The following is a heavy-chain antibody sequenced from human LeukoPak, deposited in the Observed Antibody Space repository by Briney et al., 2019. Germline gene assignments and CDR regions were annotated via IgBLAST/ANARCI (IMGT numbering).Heavy chain of an antibody. CDR3: ARDQTEMATLSDFDY. D-gene: IGHD5-24*01. CDR1: GGTFSNDA. Sequence: SVKVSCKASGGTFSNDAISWVRQAPGQGLEWMGRVIPTLGIALYAQRFKGRVTITADKSTSTAHMELSSLTFEDTAVYFCARDQTEMATLSDFDYWGQGTLVTVSS. V-gene: IGHV1-69*04. CDR2: VIPTLGIA. J-gene: IGHJ4*02.